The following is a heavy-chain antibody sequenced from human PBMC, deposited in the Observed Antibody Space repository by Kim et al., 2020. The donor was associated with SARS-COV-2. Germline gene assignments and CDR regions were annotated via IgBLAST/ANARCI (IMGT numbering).Heavy chain of an antibody. D-gene: IGHD5-12*01. V-gene: IGHV1-2*02. J-gene: IGHJ6*02. CDR3: ASYRVYSGPYGMDV. Sequence: AQKLQGRVTMTRDTSISTAYMELSRLRSDDTAVYYCASYRVYSGPYGMDVWGQGTTVTVSS.